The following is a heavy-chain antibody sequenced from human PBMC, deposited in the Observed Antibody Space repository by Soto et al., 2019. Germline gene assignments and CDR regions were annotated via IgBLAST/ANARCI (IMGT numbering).Heavy chain of an antibody. Sequence: EVQLLESGGGLVQPGGSLRLSCTVSGVTFSNYAMSWVRQAPGKGLEWVSGLSGSGGTTYYADSVKGRFIISRDNANNTLEFLINSLRPEDTPLSHWATLGAEYGSGAVTTDCASWAEGALGTSAS. V-gene: IGHV3-23*01. CDR2: LSGSGGTT. D-gene: IGHD3-10*01. CDR3: ATLGAEYGSGAVTTDCAS. CDR1: GVTFSNYA. J-gene: IGHJ5*01.